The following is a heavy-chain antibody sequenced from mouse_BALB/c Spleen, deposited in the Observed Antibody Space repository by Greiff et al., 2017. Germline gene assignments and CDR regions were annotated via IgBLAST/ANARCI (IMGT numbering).Heavy chain of an antibody. V-gene: IGHV5-6-5*01. CDR1: GFTFSSYA. D-gene: IGHD2-1*01. J-gene: IGHJ2*01. CDR3: ARAAPYGNYFFFDY. Sequence: EVKLVESGGGLVKPGGSLKLSCAASGFTFSSYAMSWVRQTPEKRLEWVASISSGGSTYYPDSVKGRFTISRDNARNILYLQMSSLRSEDTAMYYCARAAPYGNYFFFDYWGQGTTLTVSS. CDR2: ISSGGST.